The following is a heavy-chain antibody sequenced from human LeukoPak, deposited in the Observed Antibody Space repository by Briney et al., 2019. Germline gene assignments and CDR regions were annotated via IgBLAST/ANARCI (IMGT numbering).Heavy chain of an antibody. CDR1: GFTFSSYA. CDR2: ISSSGGST. CDR3: AKIQGYYFDY. J-gene: IGHJ4*02. V-gene: IGHV3-23*01. D-gene: IGHD5-18*01. Sequence: GGSLRLSCAASGFTFSSYAMSWARQAPGKGLEWVSAISSSGGSTYYADSVKGRFTTSRDNSKNTLYLQMNSLRAEDTAVYYCAKIQGYYFDYWGQGTLVTVSS.